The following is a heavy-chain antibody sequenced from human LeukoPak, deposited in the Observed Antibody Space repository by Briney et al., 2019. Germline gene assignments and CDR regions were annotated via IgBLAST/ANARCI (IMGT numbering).Heavy chain of an antibody. D-gene: IGHD3-22*01. CDR2: IKSDGST. CDR1: GFTFSSFW. J-gene: IGHJ1*01. CDR3: ARAPSEIGGYYPEYFRP. V-gene: IGHV3-74*01. Sequence: GGSLRLSCAASGFTFSSFWMHWVRQAPGKGLVWVSRIKSDGSTNYADSVKGRFTISRDNAKNTVSLQMNSLRVEDTGVYYCARAPSEIGGYYPEYFRPWGQGTLVTVSS.